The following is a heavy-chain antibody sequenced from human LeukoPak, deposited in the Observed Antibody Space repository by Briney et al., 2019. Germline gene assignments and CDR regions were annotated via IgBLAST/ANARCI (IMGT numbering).Heavy chain of an antibody. CDR2: ISAYNGNT. CDR1: GYTFTRYG. V-gene: IGHV1-18*01. D-gene: IGHD5-18*01. J-gene: IGHJ6*02. Sequence: ASVEVSCKASGYTFTRYGISWVRQAPGQGLEWMGWISAYNGNTNYAQKLQGRVTMTTDTSTSTAYMELRSLRSDDTAVYYCARDERVYSYGLYYYYGMDVWGPGTTVTVSS. CDR3: ARDERVYSYGLYYYYGMDV.